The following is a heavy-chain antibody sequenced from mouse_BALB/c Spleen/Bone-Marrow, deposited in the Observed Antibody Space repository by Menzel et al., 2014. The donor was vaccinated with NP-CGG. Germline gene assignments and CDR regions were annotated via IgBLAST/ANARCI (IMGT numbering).Heavy chain of an antibody. J-gene: IGHJ2*01. CDR2: IDPYSGGT. D-gene: IGHD2-14*01. CDR3: SRGVLAYFDY. CDR1: GYAFTNYN. Sequence: EVQVVESGPELVKPGASVKVSCKASGYAFTNYNMSWVKQSHGKSLEWIGYIDPYSGGTNYNQKFRGKATLTVDKSSSTAYMHLNSLTSEDSAVYYCSRGVLAYFDYWGQGTTLTVSS. V-gene: IGHV1S135*01.